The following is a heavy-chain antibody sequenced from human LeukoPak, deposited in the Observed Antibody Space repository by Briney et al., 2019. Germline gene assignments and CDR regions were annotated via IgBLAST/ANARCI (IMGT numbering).Heavy chain of an antibody. V-gene: IGHV6-1*01. CDR1: GDSVSSNSAA. CDR2: TYYRSKWYN. Sequence: SQTLSLTCAISGDSVSSNSAAWNWIRQSPSRGLGWLGRTYYRSKWYNDYAVSVRSRMTINPDTSKNQFSLQLNSVTPEDTAVYYCASSKPKYSNGWYYFDYWGQGTLVTVSS. CDR3: ASSKPKYSNGWYYFDY. D-gene: IGHD6-19*01. J-gene: IGHJ4*02.